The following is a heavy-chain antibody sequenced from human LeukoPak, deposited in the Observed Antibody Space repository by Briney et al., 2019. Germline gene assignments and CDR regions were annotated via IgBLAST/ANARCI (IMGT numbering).Heavy chain of an antibody. Sequence: GGSLRPSCAASGFTFSSYSMNWVRQAPGKGQEWVSSISSSSSYIYYADSVKGRFTISRDNAKNSLYLQMNSLRAEDTAVYYCARDGASITMIVVVISYFDYWGQGTLVTVSS. CDR2: ISSSSSYI. CDR3: ARDGASITMIVVVISYFDY. D-gene: IGHD3-22*01. V-gene: IGHV3-21*01. J-gene: IGHJ4*02. CDR1: GFTFSSYS.